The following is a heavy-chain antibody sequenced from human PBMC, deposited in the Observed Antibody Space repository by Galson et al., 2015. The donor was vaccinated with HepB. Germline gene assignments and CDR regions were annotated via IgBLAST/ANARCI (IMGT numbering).Heavy chain of an antibody. Sequence: SVKVSCKASGGTFSSYTISWVRQAPGQGPEWMGRIIPILGIANYAQKFQGRVTITADKSTSTAYMELSSLRSEDTAVYYCAREYEYYDILTGYAFDIWGQGTMVTVSS. D-gene: IGHD3-9*01. V-gene: IGHV1-69*04. CDR3: AREYEYYDILTGYAFDI. CDR1: GGTFSSYT. J-gene: IGHJ3*02. CDR2: IIPILGIA.